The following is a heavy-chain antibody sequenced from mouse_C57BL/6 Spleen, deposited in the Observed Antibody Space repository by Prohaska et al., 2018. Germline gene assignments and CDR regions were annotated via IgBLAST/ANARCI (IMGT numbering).Heavy chain of an antibody. CDR1: GYTFTTYG. CDR2: INTYSGVP. Sequence: QIQLVQSGPELKKPGETVKISCKASGYTFTTYGMSWVKQAPGKGLKWMGWINTYSGVPTYADDFKGRFAFSLETSASTAYLQINNLKNEDTATYFCARKGDFYYGRAWYFDVWGTGTTVTVSS. D-gene: IGHD1-1*01. J-gene: IGHJ1*03. CDR3: ARKGDFYYGRAWYFDV. V-gene: IGHV9-3*01.